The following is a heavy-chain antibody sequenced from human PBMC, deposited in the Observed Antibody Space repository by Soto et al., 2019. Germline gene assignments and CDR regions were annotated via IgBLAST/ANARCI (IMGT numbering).Heavy chain of an antibody. CDR2: IYYSGST. J-gene: IGHJ4*02. CDR1: GGSISSYY. CDR3: ARGGGVYSSSRYYFDY. V-gene: IGHV4-59*01. Sequence: SETLSLTCTVSGGSISSYYWSWIRQPPGKGLEWIGYIYYSGSTNYNPSLKSRVTISIDTSKNQFSLKLSSVTAADTAVYYCARGGGVYSSSRYYFDYWGQGTLVTVSS. D-gene: IGHD6-13*01.